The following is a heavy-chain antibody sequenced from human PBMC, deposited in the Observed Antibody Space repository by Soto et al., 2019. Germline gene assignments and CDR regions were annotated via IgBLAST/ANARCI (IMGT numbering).Heavy chain of an antibody. V-gene: IGHV1-3*01. CDR3: ARDRLRFLEWLPFDY. D-gene: IGHD3-3*01. Sequence: QVQLVQSGAEVKKPGASVKVSCKASGYTFTSYAMHWVRQAPGQRLEWMGWINAGNGNTKYSQKFQGRVTITRDTSASTAYMELSSLRSEDTAVYYCARDRLRFLEWLPFDYWGQGTLVTVSS. J-gene: IGHJ4*02. CDR2: INAGNGNT. CDR1: GYTFTSYA.